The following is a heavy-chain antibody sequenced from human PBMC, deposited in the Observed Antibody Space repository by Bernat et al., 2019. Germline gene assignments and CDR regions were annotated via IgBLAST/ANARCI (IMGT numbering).Heavy chain of an antibody. CDR3: TTEETYDLIDNLVGDSV. CDR1: GWACRNGW. Sequence: RGGSGGGWGRGGGWVGGWWGASGWACRNGWRSWVREGPGEGPEWGGRMKSKTEGGTTDYAAPVKGRFTISRDDSKNTLDLQMNSLKTEDTAVYYCTTEETYDLIDNLVGDSVWGQGALGTVSS. D-gene: IGHD6-13*01. CDR2: MKSKTEGGTT. V-gene: IGHV3-15*01. J-gene: IGHJ4*02.